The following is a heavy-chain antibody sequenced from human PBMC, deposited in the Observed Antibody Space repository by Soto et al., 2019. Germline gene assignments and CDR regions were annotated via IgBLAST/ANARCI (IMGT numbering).Heavy chain of an antibody. Sequence: GGSLRLSCAASGFTSSNAWMSWVRQAPGKGLEWVGRIKSKTDGGTTDYAAPVKGRFTISRDDSKNTLYLQMNSLKTEDTAVYYCTTDLIRITIFGVVPDYYGMDVWGQGTTVTVSS. CDR3: TTDLIRITIFGVVPDYYGMDV. J-gene: IGHJ6*02. CDR2: IKSKTDGGTT. D-gene: IGHD3-3*01. V-gene: IGHV3-15*01. CDR1: GFTSSNAW.